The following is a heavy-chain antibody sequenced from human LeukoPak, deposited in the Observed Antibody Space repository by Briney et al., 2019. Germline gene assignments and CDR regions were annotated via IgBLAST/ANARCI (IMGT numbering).Heavy chain of an antibody. D-gene: IGHD3-22*01. J-gene: IGHJ4*02. CDR1: GYTFTVYY. CDR2: INPNSGGT. CDR3: ARGAHYHDSSEGYDY. V-gene: IGHV1-2*02. Sequence: ASVKVSCKASGYTFTVYYMHWVRQAPGQGLEWMGWINPNSGGTNYAQKFQGRVTMTRDTSISTAYMEVSRLRSDDTAVYYCARGAHYHDSSEGYDYWGQGTLATVSS.